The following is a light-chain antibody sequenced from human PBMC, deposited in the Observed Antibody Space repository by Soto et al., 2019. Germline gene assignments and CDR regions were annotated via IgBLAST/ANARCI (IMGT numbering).Light chain of an antibody. CDR3: QQYDSSPVT. V-gene: IGKV3-20*01. CDR1: QSVSSSY. Sequence: EIVLTQSPGPLSLSPGERATLSCRASQSVSSSYLAWYQQKPGQAPRLLIYGASSRATGIPDRFSGSGSGTDFTLTISRLEPEDFAVYYCQQYDSSPVTFGQGTKVEIK. CDR2: GAS. J-gene: IGKJ1*01.